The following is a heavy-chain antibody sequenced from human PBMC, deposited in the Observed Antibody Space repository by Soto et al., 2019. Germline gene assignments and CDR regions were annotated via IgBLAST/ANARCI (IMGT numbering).Heavy chain of an antibody. Sequence: GASVKVSCKASGGTFSSYAISWVRQAPGQGLEWMGGIIPIFGTANYAQKFQGRVTITADESTSTAYMELSSLRSEDTAVYYCARVRCISTSCYTYYYYGMDVWGQGTTVTVSS. J-gene: IGHJ6*02. V-gene: IGHV1-69*13. D-gene: IGHD2-2*02. CDR3: ARVRCISTSCYTYYYYGMDV. CDR2: IIPIFGTA. CDR1: GGTFSSYA.